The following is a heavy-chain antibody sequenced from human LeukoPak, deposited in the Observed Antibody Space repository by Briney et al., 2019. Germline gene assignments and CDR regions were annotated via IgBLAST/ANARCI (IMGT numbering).Heavy chain of an antibody. V-gene: IGHV1-2*02. CDR3: AREFNTYYYGSGSHDAFDV. CDR2: ITPYSGGT. Sequence: ASVKVSCKASGYTFTDYYIHWVRQAPGQGLEWMGWITPYSGGTDYAQKFQGRFTMTMDTSISTVYMELSRLRSDDTAVYYCAREFNTYYYGSGSHDAFDVWGQGTEVTVS. CDR1: GYTFTDYY. D-gene: IGHD3-10*01. J-gene: IGHJ3*01.